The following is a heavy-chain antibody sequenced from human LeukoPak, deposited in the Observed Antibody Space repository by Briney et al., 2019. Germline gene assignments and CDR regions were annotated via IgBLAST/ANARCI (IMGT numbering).Heavy chain of an antibody. CDR3: ASVGYCAAANCYTGGSVHYAFDT. V-gene: IGHV3-23*01. J-gene: IGHJ3*02. Sequence: GGSLRLSCVISGLPFNSFWMHWVRQAPGKGLEWVCVINDSSDSTYYADSVRGRFTLSRDNSKNTLFLQMNSLRAEDTAVYYCASVGYCAAANCYTGGSVHYAFDTWGQGTMVTVSS. CDR2: INDSSDST. D-gene: IGHD2-8*02. CDR1: GLPFNSFW.